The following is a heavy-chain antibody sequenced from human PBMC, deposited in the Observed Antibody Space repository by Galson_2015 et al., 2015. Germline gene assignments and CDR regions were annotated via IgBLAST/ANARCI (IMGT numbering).Heavy chain of an antibody. CDR2: TYYRSKWYN. CDR3: AKWHHVLRYFDY. J-gene: IGHJ4*02. D-gene: IGHD5-12*01. Sequence: CAISGDSVSSNSGAWSWIRQSPSRGLEWLGRTYYRSKWYNDYSVSVKSRITINPDTSKNQFSLQLNSVTPEDTAVYYCAKWHHVLRYFDYWGQGTLVTVPS. V-gene: IGHV6-1*01. CDR1: GDSVSSNSGA.